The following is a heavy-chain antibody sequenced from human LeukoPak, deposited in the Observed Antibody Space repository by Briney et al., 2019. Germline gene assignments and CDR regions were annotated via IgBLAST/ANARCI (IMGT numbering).Heavy chain of an antibody. CDR2: IDPSDSYA. CDR3: ARWGITMVRGDDCDWFDP. CDR1: GYSSTSCW. V-gene: IGHV5-10-1*01. J-gene: IGHJ5*02. D-gene: IGHD3-10*01. Sequence: AASLKFSCKGSGYSSTSCWSSWVRQIRGKRLEWLGRIDPSDSYANYNPSFQSDDTISADKPISTAYLQWSSLKASDTAMYYCARWGITMVRGDDCDWFDPWGQGTLVTVSP.